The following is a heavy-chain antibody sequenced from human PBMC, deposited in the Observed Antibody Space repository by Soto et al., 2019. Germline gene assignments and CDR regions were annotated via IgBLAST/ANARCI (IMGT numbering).Heavy chain of an antibody. CDR3: AKGPDIAAAGTDDAFDI. J-gene: IGHJ3*02. Sequence: PGGSLRLSCAASGFPFDDYTVHWVRQAPGKGLEWVSLISWDGGSTYYADSVKGRFTISRDNSKNSLYLQMNSLRTEDTALYYCAKGPDIAAAGTDDAFDIWGQGTMVTVSS. CDR2: ISWDGGST. D-gene: IGHD6-13*01. CDR1: GFPFDDYT. V-gene: IGHV3-43*01.